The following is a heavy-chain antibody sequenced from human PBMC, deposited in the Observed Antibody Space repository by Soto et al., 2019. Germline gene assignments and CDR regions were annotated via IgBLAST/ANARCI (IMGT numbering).Heavy chain of an antibody. CDR3: AKDQAKIEDYGDYSFDY. D-gene: IGHD4-17*01. J-gene: IGHJ4*02. Sequence: GSLRLSCAASGFTFSSYAMSWVRQAPGKGLEWVSAISGSGGSTYYADSVKGRFTISRDNSKNTLYLQMNSLRAEDTAVYYCAKDQAKIEDYGDYSFDYWGQGTLVTVSS. CDR2: ISGSGGST. CDR1: GFTFSSYA. V-gene: IGHV3-23*01.